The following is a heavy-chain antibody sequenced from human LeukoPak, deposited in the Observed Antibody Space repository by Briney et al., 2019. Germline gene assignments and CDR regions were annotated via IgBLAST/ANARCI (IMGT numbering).Heavy chain of an antibody. CDR3: ARHEASYDFWAY. Sequence: TLSLTCTVSGGSISSGSYYWSWIRPPAGKGLEWIGRIYTSGSTNYNPSLKSRVTISVDTSKNQFSLKLSSVTAADTAVYYCARHEASYDFWAYWGQGALVTVSS. CDR1: GGSISSGSYY. J-gene: IGHJ4*02. CDR2: IYTSGST. D-gene: IGHD3-3*01. V-gene: IGHV4-61*02.